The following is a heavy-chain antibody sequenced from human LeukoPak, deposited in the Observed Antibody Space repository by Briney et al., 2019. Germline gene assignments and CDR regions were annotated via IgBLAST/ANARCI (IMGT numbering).Heavy chain of an antibody. CDR2: INGDGGST. CDR3: ARDLELTYYDSSGYDY. V-gene: IGHV3-74*01. J-gene: IGHJ4*02. CDR1: EFTFSAYW. Sequence: GGSLRLSCAASEFTFSAYWMHWVRQVPGKGLVWVSRINGDGGSTSYADSVKGRFTISRDNAKNTLYLQMNSLRAEDTAVYYCARDLELTYYDSSGYDYWGQGTPVTVSS. D-gene: IGHD3-22*01.